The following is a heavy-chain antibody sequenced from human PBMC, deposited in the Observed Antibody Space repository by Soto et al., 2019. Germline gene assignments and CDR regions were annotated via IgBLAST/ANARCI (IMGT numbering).Heavy chain of an antibody. CDR3: ARVNAESSSHYYDLNA. CDR1: GFSLTTGRMG. J-gene: IGHJ6*02. Sequence: ESGPTLVNPTETLTLTCNISGFSLTTGRMGVSWIRQAPGKALEWLANFFSDVERSYSPALQRRLTFWSESSGTQVILSMTDMGPVDASTYFCARVNAESSSHYYDLNARRQEPTFTVSS. CDR2: FFSDVER. V-gene: IGHV2-26*03. D-gene: IGHD2-8*01.